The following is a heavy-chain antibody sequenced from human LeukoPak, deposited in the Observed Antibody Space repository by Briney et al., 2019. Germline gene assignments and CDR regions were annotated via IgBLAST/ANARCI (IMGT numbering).Heavy chain of an antibody. J-gene: IGHJ3*02. D-gene: IGHD3-22*01. CDR3: ARDQGYYYDSSADSRADAFDI. Sequence: GGSLRLSCAASGFTFSSYSMNWVRQAPGKGLEWVSSISSSSSYIYYADSVKGRFTISRDNAKNSLYLQMNSLRAEDTAVYYCARDQGYYYDSSADSRADAFDIWGQGTMVTVSS. CDR1: GFTFSSYS. CDR2: ISSSSSYI. V-gene: IGHV3-21*01.